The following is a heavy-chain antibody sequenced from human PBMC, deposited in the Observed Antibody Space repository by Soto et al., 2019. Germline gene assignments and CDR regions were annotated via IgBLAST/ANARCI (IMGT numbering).Heavy chain of an antibody. D-gene: IGHD3-22*01. CDR3: ASFPPYYYDSSGSWFDP. V-gene: IGHV4-31*03. CDR2: IYYSGST. J-gene: IGHJ5*02. Sequence: QVQLQQWGAGLLKPSQTLSLTCTVSGGSISSGGYYWSWIRQHPGKGLEWIGYIYYSGSTYYNPSLKSRVTISVDTSKNQFSLKLSSVTAADTAVYYCASFPPYYYDSSGSWFDPWGQGTLVTVSS. CDR1: GGSISSGGYY.